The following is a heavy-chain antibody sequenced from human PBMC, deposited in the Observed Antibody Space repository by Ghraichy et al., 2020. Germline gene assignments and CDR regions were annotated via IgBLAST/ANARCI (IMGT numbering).Heavy chain of an antibody. CDR1: GGSFSGYY. V-gene: IGHV4-34*01. J-gene: IGHJ6*02. CDR3: ARPGRTGYPSYYYGMAG. D-gene: IGHD3/OR15-3a*01. CDR2: INHSGST. Sequence: SETLSLTCAVYGGSFSGYYWSWIRQPPGKGLEWIGEINHSGSTNYNPSLKSRVTILVDTSKKQFSLKMRFVTAADTAVYWFARPGRTGYPSYYYGMAGWGQGTTFTVCS.